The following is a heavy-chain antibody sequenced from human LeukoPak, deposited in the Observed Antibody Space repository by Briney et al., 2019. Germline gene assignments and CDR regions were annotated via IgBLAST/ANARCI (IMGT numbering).Heavy chain of an antibody. J-gene: IGHJ4*02. Sequence: SETLSLTCTVSGYSISSDTYWGWIRQSPGKGLQWIGSIYHSGSTYYNPSLKSRVTISVDTSRNQFSLRLNSVTAADTAGYYCARDEFIASRRGYYWGQGTLVTVSS. D-gene: IGHD6-6*01. V-gene: IGHV4-38-2*02. CDR2: IYHSGST. CDR1: GYSISSDTY. CDR3: ARDEFIASRRGYY.